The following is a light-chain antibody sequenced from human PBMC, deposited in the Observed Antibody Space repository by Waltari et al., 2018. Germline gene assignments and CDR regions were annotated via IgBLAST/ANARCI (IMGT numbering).Light chain of an antibody. J-gene: IGKJ1*01. V-gene: IGKV1-5*01. Sequence: DIQMTQSPSTLSASVGYRVTITCRASQSLSSWLAWYQQKPGKAPKLLNYDASSLESGVPSRFSGSGSGTEFTLTISSLQPDDFATYYCQQYNSYSPWTFGQGTKVEIK. CDR2: DAS. CDR1: QSLSSW. CDR3: QQYNSYSPWT.